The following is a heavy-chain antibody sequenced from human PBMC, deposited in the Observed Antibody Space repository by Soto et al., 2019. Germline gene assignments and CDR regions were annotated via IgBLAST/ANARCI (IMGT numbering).Heavy chain of an antibody. CDR3: AKDAYDYGDNYYFDY. CDR1: GFTFSSYA. Sequence: GESLKISCAASGFTFSSYAMSWVRQAPGKGLEWVSAISGSGGSTYYADSVKGRFTISRDNSKNTLYLQMNSLRAEDTAVYYCAKDAYDYGDNYYFDYWGQGTLVTVSS. J-gene: IGHJ4*02. CDR2: ISGSGGST. D-gene: IGHD4-17*01. V-gene: IGHV3-23*01.